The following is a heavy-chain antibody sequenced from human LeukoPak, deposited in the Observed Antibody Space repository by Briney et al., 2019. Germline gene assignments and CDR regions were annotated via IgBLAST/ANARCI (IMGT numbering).Heavy chain of an antibody. J-gene: IGHJ6*03. CDR1: GFTFSSYG. V-gene: IGHV3-33*06. CDR2: IWYDGSNK. CDR3: SKESIAAAYYYYYMDV. Sequence: GGSLRLSCAASGFTFSSYGMHWVRQAPGKGLEWVAVIWYDGSNKYYADSVKGRFTISGDNSKNTLYLQMNSLRAEDTAVYYCSKESIAAAYYYYYMDVWGKGTTVTVSS. D-gene: IGHD6-13*01.